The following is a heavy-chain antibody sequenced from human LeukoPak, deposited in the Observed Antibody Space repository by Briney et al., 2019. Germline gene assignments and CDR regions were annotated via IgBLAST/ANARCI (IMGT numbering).Heavy chain of an antibody. CDR3: ARVPYDFTEGYYYMDV. J-gene: IGHJ6*03. CDR1: GGSISSNSYY. Sequence: SETLSLTCTVSGGSISSNSYYWGWIRQPPGKGLEWIGTIYYNGYTYNNPSLKSRVTISVDTSKNQFSLKMSSVTAADTAVYYCARVPYDFTEGYYYMDVWGKGTTVTVSS. D-gene: IGHD3-3*01. CDR2: IYYNGYT. V-gene: IGHV4-39*01.